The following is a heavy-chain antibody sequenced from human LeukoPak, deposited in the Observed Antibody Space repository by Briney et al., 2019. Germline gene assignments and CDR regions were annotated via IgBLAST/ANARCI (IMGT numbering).Heavy chain of an antibody. CDR2: ITGSGGGGNKT. V-gene: IGHV3-23*01. Sequence: PGGSLRLSCAASGFTFRSYAMSWVRQAPGKGLEWVSVITGSGGGGNKTYYADSVRGRFSNSRDETKNVLFLQISDLRVDDRAVYLCAKTVTRDFWGQGTRVLVSS. J-gene: IGHJ4*01. CDR3: AKTVTRDF. CDR1: GFTFRSYA. D-gene: IGHD2-21*02.